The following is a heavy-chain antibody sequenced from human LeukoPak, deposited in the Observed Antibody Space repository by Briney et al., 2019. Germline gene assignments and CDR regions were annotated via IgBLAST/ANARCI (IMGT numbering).Heavy chain of an antibody. CDR1: GGTFSSYA. CDR3: ARKRAGKWLRFSTFAREPFDY. J-gene: IGHJ4*02. Sequence: ASVKVSCKASGGTFSSYAISWVRQAPGQGLEWMGRIIPILGIANYAQKFQGRVTITADKSTSTAYMELSSLRSEDTAVYYCARKRAGKWLRFSTFAREPFDYWGQGTLVTVPS. CDR2: IIPILGIA. V-gene: IGHV1-69*04. D-gene: IGHD5-12*01.